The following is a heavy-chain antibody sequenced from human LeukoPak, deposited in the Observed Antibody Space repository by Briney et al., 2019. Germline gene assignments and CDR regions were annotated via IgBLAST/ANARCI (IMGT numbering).Heavy chain of an antibody. V-gene: IGHV4-30-2*01. CDR2: IYHSGSS. D-gene: IGHD2-2*01. J-gene: IGHJ4*02. CDR3: ARGNQLPKGDPFDY. Sequence: SQTLSLTCTVSGGSISSGGYYWSWIRQPPGKGLEWIGYIYHSGSSNYNPSLKSRVTMSVDTSKNQFSLKLSSVTAADTAVYYCARGNQLPKGDPFDYWGQGTLVTVSS. CDR1: GGSISSGGYY.